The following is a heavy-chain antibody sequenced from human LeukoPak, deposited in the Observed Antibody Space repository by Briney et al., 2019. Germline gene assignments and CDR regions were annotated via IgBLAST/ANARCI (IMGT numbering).Heavy chain of an antibody. CDR1: GYTFTDYY. CDR2: INPNTIVT. J-gene: IGHJ4*02. CDR3: VRGGEGIDVTGGPSEF. V-gene: IGHV1-2*02. Sequence: ASAKVSCKTSGYTFTDYYIHWVRQARGQGLEWMGWINPNTIVTNYAQKFRGRVTMTRDTAINTVYMYLTSLSSDDTAVYYCVRGGEGIDVTGGPSEFWGQGTLVTVSS. D-gene: IGHD2-21*02.